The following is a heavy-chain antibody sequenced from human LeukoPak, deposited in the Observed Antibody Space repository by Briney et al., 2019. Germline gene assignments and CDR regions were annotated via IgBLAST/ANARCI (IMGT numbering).Heavy chain of an antibody. CDR3: ARVSSAGDFDY. J-gene: IGHJ4*02. D-gene: IGHD6-13*01. Sequence: ASVKVSCKASGYTFTDYYIHWVRQAPGQGLEWMGWISAYNGNTNYAQKLQGRVTMTTDTSTSTAYMELRSLRSDDTAVYYCARVSSAGDFDYWGQGTLVTVSS. V-gene: IGHV1-18*04. CDR2: ISAYNGNT. CDR1: GYTFTDYY.